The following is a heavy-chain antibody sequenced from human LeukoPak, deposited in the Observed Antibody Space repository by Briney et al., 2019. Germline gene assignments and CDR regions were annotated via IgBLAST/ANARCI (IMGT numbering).Heavy chain of an antibody. D-gene: IGHD6-13*01. CDR2: IWSDGSNQ. CDR3: ARGEYSSSWHSEYFQH. V-gene: IGHV3-33*01. CDR1: GFSFSSFG. Sequence: GGSLILSCAASGFSFSSFGMHWVRQAPGKGLEWVAVIWSDGSNQYYADSVRGRFTISRDNPKDTLYLQMNSLRVEDTAVYYCARGEYSSSWHSEYFQHWGQGTLVTVSS. J-gene: IGHJ1*01.